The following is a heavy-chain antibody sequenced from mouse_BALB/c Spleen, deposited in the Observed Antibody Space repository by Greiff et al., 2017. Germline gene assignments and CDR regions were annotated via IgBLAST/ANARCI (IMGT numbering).Heavy chain of an antibody. CDR3: ARGGYYGSTTGFAY. Sequence: EVMLVESGGGLVKPGGSLKLSCAASGFTFSSYAMSWVRQTPEKRLEWVASISSGGSTYYPDSVKGRFTISRDNARNILYLQMSSLRSEDTAMYYCARGGYYGSTTGFAYWGQGTLVTVSA. CDR2: ISSGGST. V-gene: IGHV5-6-5*01. D-gene: IGHD1-1*01. CDR1: GFTFSSYA. J-gene: IGHJ3*01.